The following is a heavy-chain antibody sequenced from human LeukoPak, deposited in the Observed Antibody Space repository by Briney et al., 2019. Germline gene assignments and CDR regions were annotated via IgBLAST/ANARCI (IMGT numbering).Heavy chain of an antibody. J-gene: IGHJ4*02. D-gene: IGHD3-10*01. V-gene: IGHV1-18*01. CDR1: AYTFSNYG. CDR3: ARGLDGSGSYYTDY. CDR2: ISAYNGNT. Sequence: ASVKVSCKTSAYTFSNYGFNWVRQAPGQGLEWMGWISAYNGNTKYAQRFQGRFTMTTDTSTSTAYMELRSLTSDDTAVYYCARGLDGSGSYYTDYWGQGTLVTVSS.